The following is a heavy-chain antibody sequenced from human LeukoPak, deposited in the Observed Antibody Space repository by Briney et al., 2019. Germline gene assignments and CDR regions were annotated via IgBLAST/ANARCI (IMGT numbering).Heavy chain of an antibody. CDR2: TYYSGSI. CDR3: ARDSPIRSMDV. CDR1: GGSISSYY. Sequence: PSETLSLTCTVSGGSISSYYWSWIRQPPGKGLEWIGYTYYSGSINYNPSLKSRVTISVDTSKSQFSLKLRSVTAADTAVYYCARDSPIRSMDVWGKGTTVTVPS. D-gene: IGHD3-16*01. J-gene: IGHJ6*03. V-gene: IGHV4-59*01.